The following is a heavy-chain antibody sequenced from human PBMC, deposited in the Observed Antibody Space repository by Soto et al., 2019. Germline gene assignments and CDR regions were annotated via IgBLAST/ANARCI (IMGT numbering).Heavy chain of an antibody. J-gene: IGHJ2*01. CDR2: IGTAGDT. D-gene: IGHD4-17*01. V-gene: IGHV3-13*01. Sequence: PGGSLRLSCAASGFTFSSYDMHWVRQATGKGLEWVSAIGTAGDTYYPGSVKGRFTISRENAKNSLYLQMNSLRAGDTAVYYCARGPHIDYGGKNWYFDLWGRGTLVTVSS. CDR1: GFTFSSYD. CDR3: ARGPHIDYGGKNWYFDL.